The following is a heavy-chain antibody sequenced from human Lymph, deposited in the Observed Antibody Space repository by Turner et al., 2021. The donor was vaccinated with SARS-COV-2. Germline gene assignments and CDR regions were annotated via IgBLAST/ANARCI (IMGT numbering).Heavy chain of an antibody. CDR1: GGSMNNNY. V-gene: IGHV4-59*01. J-gene: IGHJ5*02. Sequence: QVQLQESGPRLVKPLETLSLTCTVSGGSMNNNYWSWIRQPPGKRLEWIGFIFYRGSTNYNPSLKSRVTMSVDTSENQFSLKLTSVTAADTAIYYCARQTVNNWVDPWGQGTLVTVSS. CDR2: IFYRGST. D-gene: IGHD2-21*02. CDR3: ARQTVNNWVDP.